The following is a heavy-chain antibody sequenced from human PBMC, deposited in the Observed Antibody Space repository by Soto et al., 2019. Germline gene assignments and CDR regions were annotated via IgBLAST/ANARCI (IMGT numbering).Heavy chain of an antibody. Sequence: KPSETLSLTCTVSGGSISSGDYYWSWIRQPPGKGLEWIGYTYYSGSTYYNPSLKSRVTISVDTSKNQFSLKLSSVTAADTAVYYCARVESGSYGPFDYWGQGTLVTVSS. D-gene: IGHD1-26*01. CDR1: GGSISSGDYY. CDR2: TYYSGST. J-gene: IGHJ4*02. V-gene: IGHV4-30-4*01. CDR3: ARVESGSYGPFDY.